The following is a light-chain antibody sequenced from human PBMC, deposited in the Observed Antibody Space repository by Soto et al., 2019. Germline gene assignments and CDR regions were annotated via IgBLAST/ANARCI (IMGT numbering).Light chain of an antibody. CDR1: SSDVGGYNY. CDR2: EVS. J-gene: IGLJ2*01. CDR3: SSYTSSSTLV. Sequence: QSALTQPASVSGSPGQSITISCTGTSSDVGGYNYVSWYQQHPGKAPKLMIYEVSNRPSGVSNRFPGSKSGNTASLTISGLQAEDEAEYYCSSYTSSSTLVFGGGTKVTVL. V-gene: IGLV2-14*01.